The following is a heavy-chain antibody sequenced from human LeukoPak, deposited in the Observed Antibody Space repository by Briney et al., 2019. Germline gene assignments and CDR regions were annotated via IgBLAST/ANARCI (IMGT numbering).Heavy chain of an antibody. D-gene: IGHD6-19*01. Sequence: PSETLSLTCTVSRGSVSSAYWSWIRQPPGKRLEWIGYMYNSEMTNYNPSLKSRVTMSLDMSKNQFSLDLTSVSEADTAVYYCATGHSSGWFDYWGQGSLVIVSS. CDR2: MYNSEMT. V-gene: IGHV4-59*02. J-gene: IGHJ4*02. CDR1: RGSVSSAY. CDR3: ATGHSSGWFDY.